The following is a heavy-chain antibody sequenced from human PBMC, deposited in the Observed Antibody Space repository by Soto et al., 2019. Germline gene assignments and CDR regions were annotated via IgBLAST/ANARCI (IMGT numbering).Heavy chain of an antibody. Sequence: EVQLVESGGGLVQPGGSLRLSCAASGFTFSSYSMNWVRQAPGKGLEWVSYISSSSSTIYYADSVKGRFTISRDNAKNSLYLQMNSLRAEDTAVYYCAREVKRYFDWGQGTLVTVSS. CDR3: AREVKRYFD. J-gene: IGHJ4*02. CDR2: ISSSSSTI. V-gene: IGHV3-48*01. CDR1: GFTFSSYS. D-gene: IGHD3-9*01.